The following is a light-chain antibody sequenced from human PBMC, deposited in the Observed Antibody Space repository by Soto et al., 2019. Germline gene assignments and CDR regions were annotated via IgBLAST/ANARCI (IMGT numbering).Light chain of an antibody. V-gene: IGLV2-14*01. Sequence: QSALTQPPSASGSPGQSVTISCTGTSSDVGAYNYVSWYQQHPGKAPKLMIYEVRNRPSGVSSRFSGSKSGNTASLTISGLQAEDEAEYYCNSYTSSTTWVFGGGTKLTVL. CDR2: EVR. CDR3: NSYTSSTTWV. J-gene: IGLJ3*02. CDR1: SSDVGAYNY.